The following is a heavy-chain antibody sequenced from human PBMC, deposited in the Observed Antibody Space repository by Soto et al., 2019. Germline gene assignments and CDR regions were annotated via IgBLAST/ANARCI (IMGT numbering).Heavy chain of an antibody. Sequence: EVQLVESGGGLVQPGGSLRLSCAASGFTFSSYWMSWVRQAPGKGLEWVANLKQDGSEKYYVDSVKGRFTISRDNAKNSLYLQMNSLRAEDTAVYYCARGEGIVVVPAAMGFDPWGQGTLVTVSS. J-gene: IGHJ5*02. CDR2: LKQDGSEK. D-gene: IGHD2-2*01. CDR3: ARGEGIVVVPAAMGFDP. CDR1: GFTFSSYW. V-gene: IGHV3-7*03.